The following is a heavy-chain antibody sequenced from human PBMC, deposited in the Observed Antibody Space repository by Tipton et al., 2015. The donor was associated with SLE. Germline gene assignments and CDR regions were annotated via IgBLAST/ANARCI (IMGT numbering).Heavy chain of an antibody. V-gene: IGHV3-66*02. Sequence: LRLSCAASGFTVSSNYMSWVRQAPGKGLEWVSVIYSGGSTYYADSVKGRFTISRDNSKNTLYLQMNSLRAEDTAVYYCARDRAYDSSGYYGGFDYWGQGTLVTVSS. CDR3: ARDRAYDSSGYYGGFDY. CDR2: IYSGGST. CDR1: GFTVSSNY. D-gene: IGHD3-22*01. J-gene: IGHJ4*02.